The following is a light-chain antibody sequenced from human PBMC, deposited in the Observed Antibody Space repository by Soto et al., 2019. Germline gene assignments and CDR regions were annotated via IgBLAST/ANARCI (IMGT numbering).Light chain of an antibody. V-gene: IGKV1-39*01. Sequence: DIQMSQSPSSLSASVGDRVTIACRSSQSINGYLNWYQQKPGKAPKLLIYAASSLQTGVPSRFSGRGSGTDFTLTISSLQPEDFATYYCQQTYSTPSITFGQGTRL. CDR3: QQTYSTPSIT. CDR2: AAS. CDR1: QSINGY. J-gene: IGKJ5*01.